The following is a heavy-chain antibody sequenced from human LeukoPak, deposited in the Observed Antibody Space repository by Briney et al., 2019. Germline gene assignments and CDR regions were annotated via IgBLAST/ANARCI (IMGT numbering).Heavy chain of an antibody. J-gene: IGHJ6*02. V-gene: IGHV3-23*01. CDR2: ISGSGGST. CDR3: AKFGHYYYGMDV. D-gene: IGHD3-16*01. Sequence: QTGGSLRLSCAASGFTFSSYAMSWVRQAPGKGLEWVSAISGSGGSTYYADSVKGRFTISRDNSKNTLYLQMNSLRADDTAVYYCAKFGHYYYGMDVWGQGTTVTVSS. CDR1: GFTFSSYA.